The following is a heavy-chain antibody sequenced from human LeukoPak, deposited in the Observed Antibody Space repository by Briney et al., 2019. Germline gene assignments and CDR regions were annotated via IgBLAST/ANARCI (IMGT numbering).Heavy chain of an antibody. CDR1: GGSFSGYY. D-gene: IGHD2-15*01. V-gene: IGHV4-34*12. CDR2: IIQSGNT. Sequence: PSETLSLTCAVYGGSFSGYYWNWIRQPPGKGLEWIGEIIQSGNTYYNPSLKSRVTISVDTSKNRFSLKLSSVTAADTAVYYCARDRREQYCSGGSCYSALGFFDYWGQGTLVTVSS. J-gene: IGHJ4*02. CDR3: ARDRREQYCSGGSCYSALGFFDY.